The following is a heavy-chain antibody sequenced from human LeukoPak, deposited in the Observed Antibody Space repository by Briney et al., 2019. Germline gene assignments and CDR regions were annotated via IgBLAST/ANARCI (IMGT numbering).Heavy chain of an antibody. Sequence: QSGGSLRLSCAASGFTFSSYGMHWVRQAPGKGLEWVAFIRYDGSNKYYADSVKGRFTISRDNSKNTLYLQMNSLRAEDTAVYYCAKDLRRITMIVVARNTYFDYWGQGTLVTVSS. D-gene: IGHD3-22*01. CDR1: GFTFSSYG. V-gene: IGHV3-30*02. CDR2: IRYDGSNK. CDR3: AKDLRRITMIVVARNTYFDY. J-gene: IGHJ4*02.